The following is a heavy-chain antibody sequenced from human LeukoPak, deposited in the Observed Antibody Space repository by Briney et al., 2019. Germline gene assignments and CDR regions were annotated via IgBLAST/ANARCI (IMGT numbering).Heavy chain of an antibody. CDR1: GGSISSYY. J-gene: IGHJ3*02. V-gene: IGHV4-39*01. CDR3: ASPSSGIDAFDI. CDR2: IYYSGST. D-gene: IGHD3-10*01. Sequence: SETLSLTCTVSGGSISSYYWSWIRQPPGKGLEWIGSIYYSGSTYYNPSLKSRVTISVDTSKNQFSLKLSSVTAADTAVYYCASPSSGIDAFDIWGQGTMVTVSS.